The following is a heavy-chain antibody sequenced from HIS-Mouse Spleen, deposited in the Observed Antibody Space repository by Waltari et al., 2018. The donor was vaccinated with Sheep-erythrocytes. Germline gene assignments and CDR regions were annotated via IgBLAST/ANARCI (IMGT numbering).Heavy chain of an antibody. Sequence: QVQLVESGGGVVQPGRSLRLSCAASGFTFSSYGMHWVRQAPGKGVEWVSVISYDGINKYYADSVKGRFTISRDNSKNTLDLQMNSLRAEDTAVYYCAKDGGGNWFDPWGQGTLVTVSS. CDR2: ISYDGINK. CDR1: GFTFSSYG. J-gene: IGHJ5*02. V-gene: IGHV3-30*18. CDR3: AKDGGGNWFDP. D-gene: IGHD3-10*01.